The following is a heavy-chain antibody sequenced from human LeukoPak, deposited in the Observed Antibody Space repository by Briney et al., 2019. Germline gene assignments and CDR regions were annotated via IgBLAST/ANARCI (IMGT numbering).Heavy chain of an antibody. CDR2: IRGPGTGT. V-gene: IGHV3-23*01. J-gene: IGHJ5*02. Sequence: PGGSLRLSCAAFGFTLRSDAMTWVRQAPGKGLEWVSSIRGPGTGTHYAGSVKGRFSISRDDSKNTVYLRMNSLRAEDTVIYYCAKCTTYTTGWCNWLDPWGQGTLVTVSS. CDR3: AKCTTYTTGWCNWLDP. D-gene: IGHD2/OR15-2a*01. CDR1: GFTLRSDA.